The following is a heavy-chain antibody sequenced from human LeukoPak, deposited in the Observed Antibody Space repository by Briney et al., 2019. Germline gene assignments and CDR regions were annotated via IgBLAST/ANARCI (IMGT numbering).Heavy chain of an antibody. CDR2: IIPIFGTA. Sequence: SGKVSCKASGGTFSSYAISWVRQAPGQGLEWMGGIIPIFGTANYAQKFQGRVTITADESTSTAYMELSSLRSEDTAVYYCARDQEGGEPSSWSQVHWGQGTLVTVSS. CDR3: ARDQEGGEPSSWSQVH. D-gene: IGHD6-13*01. J-gene: IGHJ4*02. V-gene: IGHV1-69*13. CDR1: GGTFSSYA.